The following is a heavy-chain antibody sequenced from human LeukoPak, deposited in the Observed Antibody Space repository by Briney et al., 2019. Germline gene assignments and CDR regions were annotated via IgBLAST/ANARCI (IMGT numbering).Heavy chain of an antibody. D-gene: IGHD2-15*01. J-gene: IGHJ5*02. Sequence: SETLSLTCAVYGGSFSGYYWSWIRQPPGKGLEWIGEINHSGSTNYNPSLKSRVTISVDTSKNQFSLKLSSVTAADTAVYYCAREYGDVVVVAATPRVSYWFDPWGQGTLVTVSS. CDR2: INHSGST. CDR1: GGSFSGYY. V-gene: IGHV4-34*01. CDR3: AREYGDVVVVAATPRVSYWFDP.